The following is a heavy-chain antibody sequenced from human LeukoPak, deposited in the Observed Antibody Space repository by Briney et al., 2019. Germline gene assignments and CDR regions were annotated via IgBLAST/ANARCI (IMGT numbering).Heavy chain of an antibody. J-gene: IGHJ4*02. CDR3: ARDQWGVLGPSSSSPFDY. D-gene: IGHD6-6*01. V-gene: IGHV1-18*01. CDR2: ISAYNGNT. CDR1: GYTFSSSG. Sequence: PGASVKVSCKASGYTFSSSGISWVRQAPGQGLEWMGWISAYNGNTNYAQKLQGRVTMTTDTSTSTAYMELRSLRSDDTAVYYCARDQWGVLGPSSSSPFDYWGQGTLVTVSS.